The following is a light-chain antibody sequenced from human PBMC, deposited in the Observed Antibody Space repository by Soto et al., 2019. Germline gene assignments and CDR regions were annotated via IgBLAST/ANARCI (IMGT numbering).Light chain of an antibody. J-gene: IGKJ2*01. CDR2: KAS. Sequence: DIQMTQSPSTLSASVGDRVTITCRASQSISSWLAWYQQKPGKAPKLLIYKASSLESGVPSRVSGSGSGTEFTLTITRLQPDDFATYYCQQYNSYTFGQGTKLEIK. CDR1: QSISSW. V-gene: IGKV1-5*03. CDR3: QQYNSYT.